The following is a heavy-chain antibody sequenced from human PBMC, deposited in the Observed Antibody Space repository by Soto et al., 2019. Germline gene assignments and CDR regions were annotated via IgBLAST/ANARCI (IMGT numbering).Heavy chain of an antibody. CDR3: ASCTVTSRNNYYCMHL. D-gene: IGHD4-17*01. Sequence: QVQLVQSGAEVKKPGSSVKVSCKASGGTFSSYAISWVRQAPGQGLEWMGGIIPIFGTANYAQKFQGRVTITADESTSTASMELCSLRSEDTALYYCASCTVTSRNNYYCMHLCGQGTTVTVSS. V-gene: IGHV1-69*12. J-gene: IGHJ6*02. CDR2: IIPIFGTA. CDR1: GGTFSSYA.